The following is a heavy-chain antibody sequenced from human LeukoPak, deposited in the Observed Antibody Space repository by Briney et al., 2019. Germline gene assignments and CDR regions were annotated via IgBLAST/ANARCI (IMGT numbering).Heavy chain of an antibody. Sequence: ASVKVSCKASGYTFTGYYMSWVRQAPGQGLECMGWINPNSGGTKYAQKFQGRATMTRDTSISTAYMELSRLRSDDTAVYYCARGGFGGRYFDWLLSADYWGQGTLVTVSS. CDR1: GYTFTGYY. CDR2: INPNSGGT. CDR3: ARGGFGGRYFDWLLSADY. J-gene: IGHJ4*02. V-gene: IGHV1-2*02. D-gene: IGHD3-9*01.